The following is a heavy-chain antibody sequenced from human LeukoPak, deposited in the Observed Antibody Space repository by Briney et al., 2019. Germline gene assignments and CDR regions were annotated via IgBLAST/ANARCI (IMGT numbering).Heavy chain of an antibody. D-gene: IGHD3-9*01. V-gene: IGHV4-61*02. CDR1: GGSISSGSYY. J-gene: IGHJ4*02. CDR3: ASGLRYFDLYY. Sequence: SETLSLTCTVSGGSISSGSYYWSWIRQPAGKGLEWIGRIYTSGSTNYNPSLKSRVTTSVDTSKNQFSLKLSSVTAADTAVYYCASGLRYFDLYYWGQGTLVTVSS. CDR2: IYTSGST.